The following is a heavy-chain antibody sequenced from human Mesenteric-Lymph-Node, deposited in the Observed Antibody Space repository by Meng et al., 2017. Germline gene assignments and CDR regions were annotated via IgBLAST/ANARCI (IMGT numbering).Heavy chain of an antibody. CDR1: GYTFTSYY. D-gene: IGHD1-14*01. V-gene: IGHV1-46*01. CDR3: AREPPETYYFDY. J-gene: IGHJ4*02. CDR2: IRPSGGGT. Sequence: ASVKVSCKASGYTFTSYYIHWVRQAPGQGLEYMGIIRPSGGGTSYAQKFQGRVTMTRDTSTSTVYMELSSLRSEDTAVYYCAREPPETYYFDYWGQGTLVTVSS.